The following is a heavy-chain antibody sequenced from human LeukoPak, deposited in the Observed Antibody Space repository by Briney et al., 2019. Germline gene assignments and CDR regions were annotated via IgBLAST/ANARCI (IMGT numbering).Heavy chain of an antibody. CDR2: ISGSGGST. CDR1: GFTFSSYA. CDR3: AKARYSSSWYEDGFRY. D-gene: IGHD6-13*01. Sequence: GGSLRLSCAASGFTFSSYAMSWVRQAPGKGLEWVSAISGSGGSTYYADSVKGRFTISRDNSKNTLYLQMNSLRAEDTAVYYCAKARYSSSWYEDGFRYWGQGTLVTVSS. V-gene: IGHV3-23*01. J-gene: IGHJ4*02.